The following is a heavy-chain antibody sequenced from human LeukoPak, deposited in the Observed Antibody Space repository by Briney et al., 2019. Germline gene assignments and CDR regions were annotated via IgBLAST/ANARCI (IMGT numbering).Heavy chain of an antibody. CDR1: GYTFTGYY. CDR3: ARDRVNYYDSSGYYC. J-gene: IGHJ4*02. Sequence: APVKVSCKASGYTFTGYYMHWVRQAPGQGLEWMGWINPNSGGTNYAQKFQGRVTMTRDTSISTAYMELSRLRSDDTAVYYCARDRVNYYDSSGYYCWGQGTLVTVSS. D-gene: IGHD3-22*01. V-gene: IGHV1-2*02. CDR2: INPNSGGT.